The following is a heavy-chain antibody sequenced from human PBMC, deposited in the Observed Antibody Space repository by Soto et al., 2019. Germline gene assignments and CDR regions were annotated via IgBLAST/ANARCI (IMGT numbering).Heavy chain of an antibody. CDR3: ARVEGSRDAFDI. Sequence: SPTHSLTYAISGDSVSSNSAAWNWIRQSPSRGLEWLGRTYYRSKWYNDYAVSVKSRITINPDTSKNQFSLQLNSVTPEDTAVYYCARVEGSRDAFDIWGQGTMVTVSS. J-gene: IGHJ3*02. D-gene: IGHD1-1*01. CDR2: TYYRSKWYN. CDR1: GDSVSSNSAA. V-gene: IGHV6-1*01.